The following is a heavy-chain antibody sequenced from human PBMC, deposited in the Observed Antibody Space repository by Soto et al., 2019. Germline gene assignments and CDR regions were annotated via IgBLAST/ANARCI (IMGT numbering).Heavy chain of an antibody. V-gene: IGHV1-18*01. CDR2: IKAYSGNT. CDR1: GYTFATST. D-gene: IGHD4-17*01. Sequence: QLQLVQSGPEANKPGASVKVSCKASGYTFATSTISWLRQAPGQGPEWMGWIKAYSGNTNYAQKLQGRLTMTTDTSTSTAYMELRSLTTDDTAIYYCAIADYGDDDYWGQGTLVTVSS. CDR3: AIADYGDDDY. J-gene: IGHJ4*02.